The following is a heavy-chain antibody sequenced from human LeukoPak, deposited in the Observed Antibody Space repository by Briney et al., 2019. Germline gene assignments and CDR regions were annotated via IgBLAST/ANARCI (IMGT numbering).Heavy chain of an antibody. J-gene: IGHJ4*02. V-gene: IGHV3-23*01. D-gene: IGHD3-16*01. Sequence: GGSLRLSCAASGFTFSSYAMTWVRQAPGKGLEWGSGISGSGGTTFDADSLKGRFTISRDNSTNTLYLQMNSLRAEDTAVYFCGKSRGAAHDDYQDSWGQGTLVTVSS. CDR1: GFTFSSYA. CDR2: ISGSGGTT. CDR3: GKSRGAAHDDYQDS.